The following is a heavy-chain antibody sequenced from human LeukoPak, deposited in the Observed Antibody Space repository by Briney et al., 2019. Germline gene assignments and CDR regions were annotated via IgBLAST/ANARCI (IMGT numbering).Heavy chain of an antibody. CDR1: GLTVSTNY. CDR3: ARNSERRYYFDY. Sequence: GGSLRLSCAASGLTVSTNYMRWIRQAPGKGLEWVSLIYAGGGTAYADSVKGRFTISRDNSKNTLYLQMNSLRAEDTAVYYCARNSERRYYFDYWGQGTLVTVSS. J-gene: IGHJ4*02. V-gene: IGHV3-53*01. CDR2: IYAGGGT. D-gene: IGHD1-26*01.